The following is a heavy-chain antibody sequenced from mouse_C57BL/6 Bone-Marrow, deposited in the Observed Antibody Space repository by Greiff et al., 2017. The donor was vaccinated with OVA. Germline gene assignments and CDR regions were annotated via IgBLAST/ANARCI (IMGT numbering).Heavy chain of an antibody. Sequence: QVQLQQPGAELVKPGASVKLSCKASGYTFTSYWMHWVKQRPGQGLEWIGMIHPNSGSTNYNEKFKSKATLTVDKSSSTAYMQLSSLPSEDSAVYYCARDDYDPWFAYWGQGTLVTVSA. J-gene: IGHJ3*01. CDR1: GYTFTSYW. V-gene: IGHV1-64*01. D-gene: IGHD2-4*01. CDR3: ARDDYDPWFAY. CDR2: IHPNSGST.